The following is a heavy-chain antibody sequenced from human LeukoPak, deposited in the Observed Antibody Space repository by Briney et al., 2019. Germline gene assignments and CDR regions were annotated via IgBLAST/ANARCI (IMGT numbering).Heavy chain of an antibody. CDR2: ISAYNGNT. CDR3: ARGLIAARALDP. V-gene: IGHV1-18*01. J-gene: IGHJ5*02. Sequence: GASVKVSCKASGGTFSSYAISWVRQAPGQGLEWMGWISAYNGNTNYAQKLQGRVTMTTDTSTSTAYMELRSLRSDDTAVYYCARGLIAARALDPWGQGTLVTVSS. CDR1: GGTFSSYA. D-gene: IGHD6-6*01.